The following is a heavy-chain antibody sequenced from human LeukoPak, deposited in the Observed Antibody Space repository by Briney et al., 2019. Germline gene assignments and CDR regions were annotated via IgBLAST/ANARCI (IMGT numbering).Heavy chain of an antibody. CDR1: GFTYSHNG. Sequence: PGGSLRLSCVASGFTYSHNGMHWVRQAPGKGLEWVAFIQYDGNTIFYADSVKGRFTISRDNSKNTLYLQMNSLRTDDTAVYYCGKEQSGSYVHAFGPWGQGTVVTVSS. CDR3: GKEQSGSYVHAFGP. V-gene: IGHV3-30*02. D-gene: IGHD3-3*01. CDR2: IQYDGNTI. J-gene: IGHJ5*02.